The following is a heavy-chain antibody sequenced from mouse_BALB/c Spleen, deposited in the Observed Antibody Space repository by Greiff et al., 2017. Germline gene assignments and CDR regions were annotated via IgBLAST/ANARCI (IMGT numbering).Heavy chain of an antibody. Sequence: VMLVESGPGLVAPSQSLSITCTVSGFSLTSYGVHWVRQPPGKGLEWLGVIWAGGSTNYNSALMSRLSISKDNSKSQVFLKMNSLQTDDTAMYYCARDLREFYYYYAMDYWGQGTSVTVSS. J-gene: IGHJ4*01. CDR1: GFSLTSYG. CDR2: IWAGGST. CDR3: ARDLREFYYYYAMDY. V-gene: IGHV2-9*02. D-gene: IGHD1-1*01.